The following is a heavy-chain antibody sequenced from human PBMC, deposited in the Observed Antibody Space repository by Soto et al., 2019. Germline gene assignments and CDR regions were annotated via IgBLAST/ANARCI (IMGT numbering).Heavy chain of an antibody. CDR2: IIPIFGTA. D-gene: IGHD6-6*01. CDR1: GGTFSTYA. V-gene: IGHV1-69*01. CDR3: ARVRKYSSSSSYYYGMDV. Sequence: QVQLVQSGAEVKKPGSSVKVSCKASGGTFSTYAISWLRQAPGQGLEWMGGIIPIFGTANYAQKFQGRVTITADESTSTAYMELSSLRSEDTAVYYCARVRKYSSSSSYYYGMDVWGQGTTVTVSS. J-gene: IGHJ6*02.